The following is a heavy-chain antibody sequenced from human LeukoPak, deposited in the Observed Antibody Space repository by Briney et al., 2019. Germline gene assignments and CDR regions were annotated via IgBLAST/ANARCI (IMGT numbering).Heavy chain of an antibody. J-gene: IGHJ5*02. Sequence: SETLSLTCAVYGGSFSGYYWSWIRQPPGKGLEWIGEINHSGSTNYNPSLKSRVTISVDTSKNQFSLKLSSVTAADTAVYYCARVPEFDPWGQGTLVTVSS. CDR2: INHSGST. CDR3: ARVPEFDP. CDR1: GGSFSGYY. V-gene: IGHV4-34*01.